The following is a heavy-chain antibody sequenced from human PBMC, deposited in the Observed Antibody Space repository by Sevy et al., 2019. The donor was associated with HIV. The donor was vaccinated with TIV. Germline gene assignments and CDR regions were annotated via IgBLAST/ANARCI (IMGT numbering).Heavy chain of an antibody. J-gene: IGHJ3*02. V-gene: IGHV6-1*01. CDR3: AIEGGGYCSGGSCNSGAFDI. CDR1: GDSVSSNSAA. CDR2: TYYRSKWYN. D-gene: IGHD2-15*01. Sequence: SQTLSLTCAISGDSVSSNSAAWNWIRQSPSRGLEWLGRTYYRSKWYNDYAVSVKSRITINPDTSKNQFSLQLNSVTPEDTAVYYCAIEGGGYCSGGSCNSGAFDIWGQGTMVTVSS.